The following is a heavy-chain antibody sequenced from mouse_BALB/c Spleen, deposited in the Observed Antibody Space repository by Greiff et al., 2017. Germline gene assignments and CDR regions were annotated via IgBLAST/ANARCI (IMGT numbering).Heavy chain of an antibody. V-gene: IGHV5-6-3*01. J-gene: IGHJ2*01. CDR2: INSNGGST. Sequence: EVMLVESGGGLVQPGGSLKLSCAASGFTFSSYGMSWVRQTPDKRLELVATINSNGGSTYYPDSVKGRFTISRDNAKNNLYLQMSSLKSEDTAMYYCARDNYWGQGTTLTVSS. CDR3: ARDNY. CDR1: GFTFSSYG.